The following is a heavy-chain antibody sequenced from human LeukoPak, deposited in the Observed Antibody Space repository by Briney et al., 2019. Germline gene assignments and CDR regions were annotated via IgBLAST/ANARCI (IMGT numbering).Heavy chain of an antibody. Sequence: PGGSLRLSCAASGFTFRGYSVNWVRQAPGKGLEWVSSISSSSSYIYYADSVKGRFTISRDNAKNSLYLQMNSLRAEDTAVYYCARDWGGSWAIEYWGQGTLVIVSS. V-gene: IGHV3-21*01. D-gene: IGHD3-3*01. CDR1: GFTFRGYS. CDR2: ISSSSSYI. J-gene: IGHJ4*02. CDR3: ARDWGGSWAIEY.